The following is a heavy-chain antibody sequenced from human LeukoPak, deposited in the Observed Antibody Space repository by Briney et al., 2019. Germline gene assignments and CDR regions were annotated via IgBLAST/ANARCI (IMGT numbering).Heavy chain of an antibody. CDR1: GGSISNYY. V-gene: IGHV4-59*12. D-gene: IGHD3-9*01. CDR3: ARRRSLYYDILTGYYSLFDY. CDR2: IYYSGST. J-gene: IGHJ4*02. Sequence: WETLSLTCTVSGGSISNYYWSWIRQPPGKGLEWIGYIYYSGSTNYNPSLKSRVTMSVDTSKNQFSLKLSSVTAADTAVYYCARRRSLYYDILTGYYSLFDYWGQGTLVTVSS.